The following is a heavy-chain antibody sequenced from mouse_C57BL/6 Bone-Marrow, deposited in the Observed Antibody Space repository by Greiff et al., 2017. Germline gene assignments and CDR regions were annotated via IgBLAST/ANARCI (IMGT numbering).Heavy chain of an antibody. CDR1: GFNIKDYY. Sequence: EVKLMESGAELVRPGASVKLSCTASGFNIKDYYMHWVKQRPEQGLEWIGRIDPEDGDTEYAPKFQGKATMTADTSSNTAYLQLSSLTSEDTAVYYCTIRQLRATDFDYWGQGTTLTVSS. D-gene: IGHD3-2*02. V-gene: IGHV14-1*01. CDR2: IDPEDGDT. J-gene: IGHJ2*01. CDR3: TIRQLRATDFDY.